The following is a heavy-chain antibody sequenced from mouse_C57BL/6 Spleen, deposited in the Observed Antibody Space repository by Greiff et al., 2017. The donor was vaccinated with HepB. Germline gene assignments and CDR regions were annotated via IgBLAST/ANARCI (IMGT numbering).Heavy chain of an antibody. CDR3: ARREFITTVVATKAMDY. J-gene: IGHJ4*01. Sequence: EVKLMESGGGLVKPGGSLKLSCAASGFTFSDYGMHWVRQAPEKGLEWVAYISSGSSTIYYADTVKGRFTISRDNAKNTLFLQMTSLRSEDTPMYYCARREFITTVVATKAMDYWGQGTSVTVSS. CDR1: GFTFSDYG. CDR2: ISSGSSTI. D-gene: IGHD1-1*01. V-gene: IGHV5-17*01.